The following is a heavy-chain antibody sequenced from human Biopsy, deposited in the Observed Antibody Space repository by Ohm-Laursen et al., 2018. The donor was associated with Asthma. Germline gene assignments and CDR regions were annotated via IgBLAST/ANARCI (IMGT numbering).Heavy chain of an antibody. CDR2: ITGSGGTT. D-gene: IGHD6-19*01. Sequence: SLRLSCTASGLTFSSSAMSWVRQAPGKGLERVSAITGSGGTTYYADSVRGRFTISRDTSKSTLFLQMDSLSAEDTAVYYCAKDFRGIAVAGDRGFDYWGQGTLVTVSS. CDR1: GLTFSSSA. V-gene: IGHV3-23*01. J-gene: IGHJ4*02. CDR3: AKDFRGIAVAGDRGFDY.